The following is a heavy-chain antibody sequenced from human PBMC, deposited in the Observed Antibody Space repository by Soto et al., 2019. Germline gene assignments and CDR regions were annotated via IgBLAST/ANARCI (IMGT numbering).Heavy chain of an antibody. CDR1: GGTFSSYA. CDR3: ARDSPSSSSQRYFDL. J-gene: IGHJ2*01. V-gene: IGHV1-69*13. CDR2: IIPIFGTA. D-gene: IGHD6-6*01. Sequence: ASVKVSCKAAGGTFSSYAISWVRQAPGQGLEWMGGIIPIFGTANYAQKFQGRVTITVDESTSTAYMELSSLRSEDTAVYYCARDSPSSSSQRYFDLWGRGTLVTVSS.